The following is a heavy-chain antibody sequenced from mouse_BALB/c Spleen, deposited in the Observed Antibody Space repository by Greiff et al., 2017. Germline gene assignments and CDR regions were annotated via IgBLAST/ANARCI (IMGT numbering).Heavy chain of an antibody. CDR1: GFSLTSYG. CDR3: ARDGDDYDGEDYFDY. Sequence: QMQLKESGPGLVAPSQSLSITCTVSGFSLTSYGVHWVRQPPGKGLEWLGVIWAGGSTNYNSALMSRLSISKDNSKSQVFLKMNSLQTDDTAMYYGARDGDDYDGEDYFDYWGQGTTLTVSS. D-gene: IGHD2-4*01. V-gene: IGHV2-9*02. CDR2: IWAGGST. J-gene: IGHJ2*01.